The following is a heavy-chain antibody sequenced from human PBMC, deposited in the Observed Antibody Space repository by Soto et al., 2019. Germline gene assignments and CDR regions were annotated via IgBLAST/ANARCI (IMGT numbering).Heavy chain of an antibody. CDR3: ARIFYSYDSSGYSPYYFDY. CDR1: GFSLSTSGMR. D-gene: IGHD3-22*01. Sequence: SGPTLVNPTQTLTLTCTFSGFSLSTSGMRVSWIRQPPGKALEWLARIDWDDDKFYSTSLKTRLTISKDTSKNQVVLTMTNMDPVDTATYYCARIFYSYDSSGYSPYYFDYWGQGTLVTVYS. CDR2: IDWDDDK. J-gene: IGHJ4*02. V-gene: IGHV2-70*04.